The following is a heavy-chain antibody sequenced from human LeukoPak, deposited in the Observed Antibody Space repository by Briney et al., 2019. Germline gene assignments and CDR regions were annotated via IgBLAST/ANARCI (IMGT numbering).Heavy chain of an antibody. D-gene: IGHD2-2*01. CDR1: GFTFDDYG. CDR3: SKWKAIVLVPAARSPIDY. V-gene: IGHV3-23*01. J-gene: IGHJ4*02. CDR2: ISGSGVTT. Sequence: PGGSLRLSCAASGFTFDDYGMSWVRQAPGKGLEWVSAISGSGVTTYYADSVKGRFTISRDNSKHTLYLQMNSLRAEDTAVYYCSKWKAIVLVPAARSPIDYWGQGTLVTVSS.